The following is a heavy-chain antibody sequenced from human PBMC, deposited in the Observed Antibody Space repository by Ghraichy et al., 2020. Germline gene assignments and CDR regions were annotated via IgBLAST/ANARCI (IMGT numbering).Heavy chain of an antibody. CDR3: ARDRTVEMATITEYYFDY. CDR2: IYYSGST. Sequence: SETLSLTCTVSGGSISSYYWSWIRQPPGKGLEWIGYIYYSGSTNYNPSLKSRVTISVDTSKNQFSLKLSSVTAADTAVYYCARDRTVEMATITEYYFDYWGQGTLVTVSS. CDR1: GGSISSYY. D-gene: IGHD5-24*01. V-gene: IGHV4-59*01. J-gene: IGHJ4*02.